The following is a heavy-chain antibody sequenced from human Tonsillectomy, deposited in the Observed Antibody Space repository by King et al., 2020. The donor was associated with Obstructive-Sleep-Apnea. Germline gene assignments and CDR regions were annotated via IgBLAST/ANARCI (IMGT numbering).Heavy chain of an antibody. D-gene: IGHD2-15*01. CDR1: GFTFNRYA. Sequence: QLVQSGGGLVQPGWSLVLTFAVSGFTFNRYAMSWVRQAPGKGLEGVSSITTGGGSPYYSDSVKGRFTISRDNSKNTLYLQMNSLRAEDTAVYYCAKGGGDFDYWGQGALVTVSS. CDR3: AKGGGDFDY. J-gene: IGHJ4*02. CDR2: ITTGGGSP. V-gene: IGHV3-23*04.